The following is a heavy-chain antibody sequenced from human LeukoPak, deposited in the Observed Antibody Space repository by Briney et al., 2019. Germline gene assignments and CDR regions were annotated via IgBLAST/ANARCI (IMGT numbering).Heavy chain of an antibody. CDR3: AAPASSDRTFDY. Sequence: GGSLRLSCAASGFTVSSNYMSWVRQAPGKGLEWVSVIYSGGSTYYSDSVKGRFTISRDNSKNTLYLQMNSLRAEDTAVYYCAAPASSDRTFDYWGQGTLVTVSS. D-gene: IGHD6-19*01. V-gene: IGHV3-66*01. CDR1: GFTVSSNY. CDR2: IYSGGST. J-gene: IGHJ4*02.